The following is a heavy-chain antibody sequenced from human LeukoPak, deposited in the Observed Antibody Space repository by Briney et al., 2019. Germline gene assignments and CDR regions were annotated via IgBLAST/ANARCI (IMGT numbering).Heavy chain of an antibody. CDR2: INPNSGGP. Sequence: GASVKVSCKASGYTFTAYYIHWVRQAPGQGLEWMGWINPNSGGPHYAQKFQGRVTMTRDTSISTAYMELSSLRSDDTAVYYCARGEADIVVVPAAIIRDFWGQGTLVTVSS. CDR3: ARGEADIVVVPAAIIRDF. CDR1: GYTFTAYY. D-gene: IGHD2-2*01. V-gene: IGHV1-2*02. J-gene: IGHJ4*02.